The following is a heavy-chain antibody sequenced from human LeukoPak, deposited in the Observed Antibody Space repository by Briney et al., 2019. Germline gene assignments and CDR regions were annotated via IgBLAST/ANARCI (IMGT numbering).Heavy chain of an antibody. D-gene: IGHD3-10*01. Sequence: MPSEALSLTCTVSGGSISSYYWSWIRQPAGKGLEWIGRIYTSGSTNYNPSLKSRVTMSVDTSKNQFSLKLSSVTAADAAVYYCAIGSYQMYYFDYWGQGTLVTVSS. J-gene: IGHJ4*02. CDR1: GGSISSYY. V-gene: IGHV4-4*07. CDR2: IYTSGST. CDR3: AIGSYQMYYFDY.